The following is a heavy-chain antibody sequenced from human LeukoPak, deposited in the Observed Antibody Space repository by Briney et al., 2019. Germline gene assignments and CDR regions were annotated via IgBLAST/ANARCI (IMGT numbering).Heavy chain of an antibody. Sequence: PSETLSLTCAVYGGSFSGYYWSWIRQPPGKGLEWIGEINHSGSTNYNPSLKSRVTISVDTSKNQFSLKLSSVTAADTAVYYCAMMSYYYYMDVWGKGTTVTVSS. CDR1: GGSFSGYY. CDR3: AMMSYYYYMDV. CDR2: INHSGST. J-gene: IGHJ6*03. V-gene: IGHV4-34*01.